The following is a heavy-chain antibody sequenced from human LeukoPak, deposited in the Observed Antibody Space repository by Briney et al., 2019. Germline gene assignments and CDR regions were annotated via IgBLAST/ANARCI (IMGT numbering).Heavy chain of an antibody. CDR1: GGSITSSGYY. CDR3: ARMWEPLYWFDP. Sequence: SETLSLTCTVSGGSITSSGYYWGWIRQPPGKGLEWIGSIYYSGNTYYNPSLKSRVTMSVDTSKKQFSLNLSSVTATDTAVYYCARMWEPLYWFDPWGQGTLVTVSS. J-gene: IGHJ5*02. V-gene: IGHV4-39*01. CDR2: IYYSGNT. D-gene: IGHD1-26*01.